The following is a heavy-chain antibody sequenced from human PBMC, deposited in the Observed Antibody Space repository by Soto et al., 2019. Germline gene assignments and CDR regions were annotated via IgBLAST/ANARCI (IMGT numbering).Heavy chain of an antibody. CDR3: ARDEGYCSSTSCYSDAFDI. Sequence: QVQLVESGGGVVQPGRSLRLSCAASGFTFSSYGMHWVRQAPGKGLEWVAVIWYDGSNKYYADSVKGRFTISRDNSKNTLYLQMNSLSAEDTAVYYSARDEGYCSSTSCYSDAFDIWGQGTMVTVSS. D-gene: IGHD2-2*01. V-gene: IGHV3-33*01. J-gene: IGHJ3*02. CDR1: GFTFSSYG. CDR2: IWYDGSNK.